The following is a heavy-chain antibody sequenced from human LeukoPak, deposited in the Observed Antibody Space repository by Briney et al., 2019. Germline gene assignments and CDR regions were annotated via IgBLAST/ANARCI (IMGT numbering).Heavy chain of an antibody. Sequence: SETLSLTCTVSGGSISSYYWSWIRQPPGKGLEWIGYIYYSGSTNYNPSLKSRVTISVDTSKNQFSLKLSSVTAADTAVYYCARLREWELSYYSYYGMDVWGQGTTVTVSS. CDR2: IYYSGST. V-gene: IGHV4-59*08. CDR3: ARLREWELSYYSYYGMDV. CDR1: GGSISSYY. D-gene: IGHD1-26*01. J-gene: IGHJ6*02.